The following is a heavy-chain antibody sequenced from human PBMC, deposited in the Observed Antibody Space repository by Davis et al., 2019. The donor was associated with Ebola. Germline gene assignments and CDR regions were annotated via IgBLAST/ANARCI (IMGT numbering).Heavy chain of an antibody. CDR3: AKDTVTILGY. Sequence: GESLKISCAGSEIPFTTYSFNWVRQAPGKGLELVSSISSHSDYIYYADSVKGRFTISRDNSKNSIYLHMNSLRAEDTAVYYCAKDTVTILGYWGQGTLVTVSS. D-gene: IGHD4-17*01. CDR2: ISSHSDYI. J-gene: IGHJ4*02. CDR1: EIPFTTYS. V-gene: IGHV3-21*06.